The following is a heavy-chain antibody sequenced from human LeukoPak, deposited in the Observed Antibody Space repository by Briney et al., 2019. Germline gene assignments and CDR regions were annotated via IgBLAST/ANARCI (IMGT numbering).Heavy chain of an antibody. D-gene: IGHD6-19*01. Sequence: PSATLSLTCTVSGGSVSSRTYYWGWIRQPPGKGLEWVSVMHSGGSTYYADSVKGRFTISRDNSKNTLYLQMNSLRAEDTAVYYCARDVIAVAGSPRFDYWGQGTLVTVSS. V-gene: IGHV3-66*01. CDR1: GGSVSSRTYY. CDR2: MHSGGST. J-gene: IGHJ4*02. CDR3: ARDVIAVAGSPRFDY.